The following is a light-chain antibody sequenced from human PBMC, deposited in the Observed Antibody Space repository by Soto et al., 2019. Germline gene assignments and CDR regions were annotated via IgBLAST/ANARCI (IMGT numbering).Light chain of an antibody. CDR1: QSVSSN. J-gene: IGKJ1*01. V-gene: IGKV3-15*01. Sequence: EIVMTQSPATLSVSPGERATLSCRASQSVSSNLARYQQKPGQAPRLLIYGASTRATGIPARFSGSGSGTEFNLTISSLQSEDFAVYYCQQYNNWPPKTFGQGTKVDIK. CDR2: GAS. CDR3: QQYNNWPPKT.